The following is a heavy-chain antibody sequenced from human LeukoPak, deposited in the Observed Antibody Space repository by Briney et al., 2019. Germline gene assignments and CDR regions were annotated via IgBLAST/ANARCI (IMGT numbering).Heavy chain of an antibody. Sequence: GGSLRLSCAASGFTFSSYSMNWVRQAPGKGLEWVSYISTSGSYIYYADSVKGRFTISRDNAKNSLYLQMNSLRAEDTAVYYCARDGSSSKDYYYYYMDVWGKGTTVTVSS. V-gene: IGHV3-21*01. J-gene: IGHJ6*03. D-gene: IGHD6-6*01. CDR3: ARDGSSSKDYYYYYMDV. CDR1: GFTFSSYS. CDR2: ISTSGSYI.